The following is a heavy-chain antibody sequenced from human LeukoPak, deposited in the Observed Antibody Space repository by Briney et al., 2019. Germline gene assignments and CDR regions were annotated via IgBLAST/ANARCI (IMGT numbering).Heavy chain of an antibody. CDR2: INPNSGGT. V-gene: IGHV1-2*02. CDR1: GYALTSYY. D-gene: IGHD3-10*01. CDR3: ARGLWFGELSSIFGY. J-gene: IGHJ4*02. Sequence: GASVKVSCKASGYALTSYYMHWVRQAPGQGLEWMGWINPNSGGTNYAQKFQGRVTMTRDTSISTAYMELSRLRSDDTAVYYCARGLWFGELSSIFGYWGQGTLVTVSS.